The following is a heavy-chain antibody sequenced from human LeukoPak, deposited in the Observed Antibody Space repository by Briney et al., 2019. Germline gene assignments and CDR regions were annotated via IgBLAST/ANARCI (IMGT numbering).Heavy chain of an antibody. CDR3: ARRGYSYGPNYYYCYYMDV. CDR1: GYTFTSYD. J-gene: IGHJ6*03. CDR2: MNPNSGNT. Sequence: ASVKVSCKASGYTFTSYDINWVRQAPGQGLEWMGWMNPNSGNTGYAQKFQGRVTMTRNTSISTAYMELSSLRSEDTAVYYCARRGYSYGPNYYYCYYMDVWGKGTTVTISS. D-gene: IGHD5-18*01. V-gene: IGHV1-8*01.